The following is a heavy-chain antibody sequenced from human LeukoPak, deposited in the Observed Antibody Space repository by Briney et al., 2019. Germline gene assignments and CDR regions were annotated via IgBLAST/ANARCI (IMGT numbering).Heavy chain of an antibody. D-gene: IGHD3-10*01. Sequence: GGSLRLSCAASGFTFNSYSMNWVRQAPGKGLEWVSSISTTSTYTNYADSVKGRFTISRDNAKNSLYLQMNSLRVEDTAVYYCAREAPYGSASYYWGQGTLVTVSS. CDR2: ISTTSTYT. CDR3: AREAPYGSASYY. CDR1: GFTFNSYS. V-gene: IGHV3-21*06. J-gene: IGHJ4*02.